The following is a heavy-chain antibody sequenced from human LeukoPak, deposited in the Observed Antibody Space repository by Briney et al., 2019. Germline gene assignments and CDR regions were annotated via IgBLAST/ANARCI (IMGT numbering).Heavy chain of an antibody. D-gene: IGHD4-11*01. J-gene: IGHJ4*02. CDR1: GFKLSTYA. CDR2: IWNDGSNQ. Sequence: GGSLRLSCAASGFKLSTYAIHWVRQAPGKGLEWVAVIWNDGSNQYYAESVKGRFTVSRDNSQNMVYLQMNSLRPEDTAVYYCAKDAQRGFDYSNSLENWGQGTLVTVSS. V-gene: IGHV3-33*06. CDR3: AKDAQRGFDYSNSLEN.